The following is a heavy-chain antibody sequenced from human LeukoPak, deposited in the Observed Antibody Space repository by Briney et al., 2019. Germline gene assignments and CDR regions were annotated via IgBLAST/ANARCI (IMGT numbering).Heavy chain of an antibody. D-gene: IGHD3-16*01. Sequence: SETPSPTCTVSGGSISSYYWSWVRQPPGKGLEWIGYIYYTGSTNYNPSLKSRVTISVDTSKNHFSLKLSSVTTADTAVYYCARVDYSNWFDPWGQGTLVTVSS. J-gene: IGHJ5*02. CDR3: ARVDYSNWFDP. V-gene: IGHV4-59*01. CDR2: IYYTGST. CDR1: GGSISSYY.